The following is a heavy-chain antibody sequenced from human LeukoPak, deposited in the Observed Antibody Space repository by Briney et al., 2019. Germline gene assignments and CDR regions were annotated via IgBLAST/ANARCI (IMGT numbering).Heavy chain of an antibody. CDR3: ARDGDYGDYYFDY. V-gene: IGHV3-33*01. CDR1: GFTFSSYG. D-gene: IGHD4-17*01. J-gene: IGHJ4*02. Sequence: GRSLRLSCAASGFTFSSYGMHWVRQAPGKGLEWVAVIWYDGSNKYYADSVKGRFTISRDNSKNTLYLQMNSLRAEDTAVYYCARDGDYGDYYFDYWGQGTLVTVSS. CDR2: IWYDGSNK.